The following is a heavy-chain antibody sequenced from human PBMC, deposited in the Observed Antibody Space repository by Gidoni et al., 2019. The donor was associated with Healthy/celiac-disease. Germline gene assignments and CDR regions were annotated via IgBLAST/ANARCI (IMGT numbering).Heavy chain of an antibody. CDR2: ISGSGGST. CDR1: GFPFSSYA. J-gene: IGHJ5*02. V-gene: IGHV3-23*01. D-gene: IGHD6-19*01. CDR3: AKAPMGSGNWFDP. Sequence: EVQLLESGGGLVQPGGSLSLSCAASGFPFSSYAMSWVRQAPGKGLEWVSAISGSGGSTYYADSVKGRFTISRDNSKNTLYLQMNSLRAEDTAVYYCAKAPMGSGNWFDPWGQGTLVTVSS.